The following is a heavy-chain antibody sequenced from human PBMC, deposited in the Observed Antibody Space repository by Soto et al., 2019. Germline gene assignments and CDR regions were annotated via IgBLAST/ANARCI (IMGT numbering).Heavy chain of an antibody. CDR2: IYYSGST. J-gene: IGHJ6*02. Sequence: SETLSLTCTVSGGSISSSSYYWVWIRQPPGKGLEWIGSIYYSGSTYYNPSLKSRVTISVDTSKNQSSLKLSSVTAADTAVYYCARQVTSSSGYYYGMDVWGQGTTVTVSS. D-gene: IGHD6-6*01. CDR1: GGSISSSSYY. CDR3: ARQVTSSSGYYYGMDV. V-gene: IGHV4-39*01.